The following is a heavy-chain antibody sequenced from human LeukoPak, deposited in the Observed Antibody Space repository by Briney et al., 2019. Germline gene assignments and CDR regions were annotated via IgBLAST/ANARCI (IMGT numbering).Heavy chain of an antibody. CDR1: GFSFSSYY. CDR3: ARGPRYFDY. CDR2: INPDGNER. V-gene: IGHV3-7*01. J-gene: IGHJ4*02. Sequence: GGSLRLSCAASGFSFSSYYMSWVRQAPGKGLEWVALINPDGNERYYVDSVKGRFTISRDNAKNSLYLQMNSLRAEDTAVYYCARGPRYFDYWGQGTLVTVSS.